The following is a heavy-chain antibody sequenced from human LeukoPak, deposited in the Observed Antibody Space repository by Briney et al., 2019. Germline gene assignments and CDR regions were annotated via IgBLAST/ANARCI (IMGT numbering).Heavy chain of an antibody. J-gene: IGHJ4*02. V-gene: IGHV1-69*04. CDR1: GGTFSIYA. Sequence: SVKVSCKASGGTFSIYAISWVRQGPGQGLEWMGRIIPILGIANYAQKFQGRVTNTADKSTSTAYIELSSVTSEDTAVYYCARDNGIVVGIYDWGQGTLVTVSS. D-gene: IGHD1-26*01. CDR3: ARDNGIVVGIYD. CDR2: IIPILGIA.